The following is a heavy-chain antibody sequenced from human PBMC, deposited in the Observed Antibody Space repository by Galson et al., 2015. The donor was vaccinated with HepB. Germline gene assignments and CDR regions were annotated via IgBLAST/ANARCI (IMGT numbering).Heavy chain of an antibody. CDR1: GFTFRNYA. V-gene: IGHV3-23*01. CDR2: IGGSGDTT. D-gene: IGHD6-13*01. CDR3: AKGVRRHTSRWYGAFDG. Sequence: SLRLSCAASGFTFRNYAMTWVRLAPGKGLEWVSSIGGSGDTTFYADSVVGRFTISRDDSKDTLYLQMNSLRAEDTALYYCAKGVRRHTSRWYGAFDGWGQGTMVTVSS. J-gene: IGHJ3*01.